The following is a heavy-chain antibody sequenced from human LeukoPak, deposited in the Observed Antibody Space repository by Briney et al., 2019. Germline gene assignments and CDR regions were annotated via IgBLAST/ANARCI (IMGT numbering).Heavy chain of an antibody. CDR2: IYYSGST. CDR3: ARLTAHYDFWSGYYGGSLYYFDY. D-gene: IGHD3-3*01. J-gene: IGHJ4*02. Sequence: GSLRLSCAASGFTFSDNYMSWIRQPPGKGLEWIGYIYYSGSTNYNPSLKSRVTISVDTSKNQFSLKLSSVTAADTAVYYCARLTAHYDFWSGYYGGSLYYFDYWGQGTLVTVSS. V-gene: IGHV4-59*01. CDR1: GFTFSDNY.